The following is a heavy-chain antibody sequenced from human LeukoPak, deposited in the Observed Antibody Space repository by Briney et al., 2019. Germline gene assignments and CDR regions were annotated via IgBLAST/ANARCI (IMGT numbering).Heavy chain of an antibody. Sequence: GGSLRLSCAASGFTFSSYAMNWVRQAPGKRLEWVSGITGSGGSTYYADYVKGRFTISRDNSKNTLYLQMKSLRAEDTGVYYCAKGQGSDHLPTFDSWGQGTLVNVPS. V-gene: IGHV3-23*01. CDR1: GFTFSSYA. CDR3: AKGQGSDHLPTFDS. J-gene: IGHJ4*02. CDR2: ITGSGGST. D-gene: IGHD1-14*01.